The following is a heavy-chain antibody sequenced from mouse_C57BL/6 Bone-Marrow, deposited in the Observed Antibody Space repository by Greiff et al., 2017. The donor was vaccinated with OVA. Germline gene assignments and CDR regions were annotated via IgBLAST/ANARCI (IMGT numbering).Heavy chain of an antibody. CDR1: GFTFSSYG. CDR2: ISSGGSYT. CDR3: ARSYYSNYEDAMDY. D-gene: IGHD2-5*01. V-gene: IGHV5-6*02. Sequence: EVKLVESGGDLVKPGGSLKLSCAASGFTFSSYGMSWVRQTPDKRLEWVATISSGGSYTYYPDSVKGRFTISRDNAKNTLYLQMSSLKSEDTAMYYCARSYYSNYEDAMDYWGQGTSVTVSS. J-gene: IGHJ4*01.